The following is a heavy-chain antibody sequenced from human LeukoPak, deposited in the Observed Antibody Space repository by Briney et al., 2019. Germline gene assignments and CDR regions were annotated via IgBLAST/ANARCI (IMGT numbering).Heavy chain of an antibody. V-gene: IGHV3-7*01. Sequence: GGSLRLSCAASGFTFSSSWMTWVRQAPGKGLEWVASINQDGGEIHYVDSVKGRFTISRDNAKNSLYLQMSSLRVEDTAVYYCTRDPRHFDSCGQGTLVTVSS. CDR2: INQDGGEI. CDR3: TRDPRHFDS. J-gene: IGHJ5*01. D-gene: IGHD6-6*01. CDR1: GFTFSSSW.